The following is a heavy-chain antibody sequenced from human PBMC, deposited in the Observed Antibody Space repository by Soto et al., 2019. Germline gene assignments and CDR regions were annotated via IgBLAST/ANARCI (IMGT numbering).Heavy chain of an antibody. CDR3: AKARCTTSNCYVPDY. J-gene: IGHJ4*02. CDR1: GFSFSTYT. CDR2: ISGSGGSP. D-gene: IGHD2-8*01. Sequence: GGSLRLSCAASGFSFSTYTMRWVLRAPGKGLECVSAISGSGGSPSYADSVQGRFTISRDNPKKTLYLQMNSLRPEDTAVYYCAKARCTTSNCYVPDYWGQGTLVTVSS. V-gene: IGHV3-23*01.